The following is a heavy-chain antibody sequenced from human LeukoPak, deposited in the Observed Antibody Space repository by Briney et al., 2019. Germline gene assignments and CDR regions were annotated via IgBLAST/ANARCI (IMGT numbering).Heavy chain of an antibody. Sequence: ASVKVSCKASGYTFTTYAMNWVGQAPGQGLEWMGWINTDTGNPTYVQGFTGRFVFSLDTSVSTTYLQISSLKADDTAVYYCARDQRYCGGDCYDAFDIWGQGTMVTVSS. J-gene: IGHJ3*02. CDR1: GYTFTTYA. CDR3: ARDQRYCGGDCYDAFDI. D-gene: IGHD2-21*02. V-gene: IGHV7-4-1*02. CDR2: INTDTGNP.